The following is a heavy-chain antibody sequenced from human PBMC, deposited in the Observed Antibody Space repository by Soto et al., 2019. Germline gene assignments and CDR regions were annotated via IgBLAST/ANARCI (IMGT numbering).Heavy chain of an antibody. V-gene: IGHV3-21*06. CDR3: ARGVPAIGLQEDFDC. J-gene: IGHJ4*02. Sequence: GGSLRLSCVASGFNFNDYSMNWVRQSPGKGREWVSSISSGSSDIYYADSVRGRFTISRDNAMYLLYLQRNSLRAEDTAVYYCARGVPAIGLQEDFDCWGQGTLVTVSS. CDR2: ISSGSSDI. CDR1: GFNFNDYS.